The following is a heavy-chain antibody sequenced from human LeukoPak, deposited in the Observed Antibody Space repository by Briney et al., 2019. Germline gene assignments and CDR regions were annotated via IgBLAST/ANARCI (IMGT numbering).Heavy chain of an antibody. CDR1: GFTFSSYS. CDR2: ISSSSSYI. D-gene: IGHD2-15*01. V-gene: IGHV3-21*01. J-gene: IGHJ4*02. CDR3: ARVTPVNSYCSGGSCYQRGYFDY. Sequence: GGSLRLSCAASGFTFSSYSMNWVRQAPGKGLEWVSSISSSSSYIYYADSVKGRFTISRDNAKNSLHLQMNSLRAEDTAVYYCARVTPVNSYCSGGSCYQRGYFDYWGQGTLVTVSS.